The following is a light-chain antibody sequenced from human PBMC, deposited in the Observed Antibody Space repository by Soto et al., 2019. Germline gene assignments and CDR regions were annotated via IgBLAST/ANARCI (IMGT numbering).Light chain of an antibody. J-gene: IGLJ2*01. CDR2: VGTGGIVG. CDR3: GAVHGGGSNFVWV. V-gene: IGLV9-49*01. CDR1: SGYSNYK. Sequence: QPVLTQPPSASASLGASVTLTCTLSSGYSNYKVDWYQQRPGKGPRFVMRVGTGGIVGSKGDGIPDRFSVLGSGLNRYLTIKNIQEEDESDYHCGAVHGGGSNFVWVFGGGTMLTVL.